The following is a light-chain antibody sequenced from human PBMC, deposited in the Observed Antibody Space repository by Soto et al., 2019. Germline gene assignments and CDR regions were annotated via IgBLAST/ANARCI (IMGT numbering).Light chain of an antibody. CDR1: SSDVGGYNY. J-gene: IGLJ1*01. V-gene: IGLV2-11*01. Sequence: QSALTQPRSVSGSPGQSVTISCTGTSSDVGGYNYVSGYQHHPGKAPKLMIYDVSKRPSGVPDRFFVSKTGNTASLTISGLQAEDESDDYCCSYAGRYYVFGSWTKVTVL. CDR3: CSYAGRYYV. CDR2: DVS.